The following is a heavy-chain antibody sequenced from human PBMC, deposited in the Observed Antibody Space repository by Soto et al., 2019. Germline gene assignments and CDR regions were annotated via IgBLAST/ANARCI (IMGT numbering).Heavy chain of an antibody. CDR3: AKEGPITNWYFDY. CDR2: ISYDGNVA. D-gene: IGHD1-1*01. J-gene: IGHJ4*02. Sequence: ESEGGVVQPGRSLRLSCTASGFTFSNYGMHWVRQAPGKGLEWVTVISYDGNVAYYADSVKGRFTSSRGNSKNTLYLQMNSLRTEDTAVYYCAKEGPITNWYFDYWGQGTLVTVSS. CDR1: GFTFSNYG. V-gene: IGHV3-30*18.